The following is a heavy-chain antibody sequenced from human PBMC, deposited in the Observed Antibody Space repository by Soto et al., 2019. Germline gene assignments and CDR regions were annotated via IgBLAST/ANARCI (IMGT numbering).Heavy chain of an antibody. CDR1: GGSISSGGYY. V-gene: IGHV4-31*03. Sequence: QVQLQESGPGLVKPSQTLSLTSTVSGGSISSGGYYWNWIRQHPGKGLEWIGYIYYSGSTYFNPALKSRVSISVDTSKSHFSLKLTSVTAADTAVYYCARSVFPWGRGTLVTVSA. J-gene: IGHJ5*02. CDR2: IYYSGST. CDR3: ARSVFP.